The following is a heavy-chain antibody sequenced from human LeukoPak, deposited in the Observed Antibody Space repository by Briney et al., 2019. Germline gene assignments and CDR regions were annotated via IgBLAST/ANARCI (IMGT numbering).Heavy chain of an antibody. V-gene: IGHV4-59*08. CDR3: ARHQRDFYISSWYGLFDY. CDR1: GCSISGYY. Sequence: PSETLSLTCTVSGCSISGYYWSWIRQPPGKGLEWIGYIYYSGSTNYNPSLKRRITISVDTSKNQFSLKLSSVTAADTAVYYCARHQRDFYISSWYGLFDYWGQGTLVTVSS. J-gene: IGHJ4*02. D-gene: IGHD6-13*01. CDR2: IYYSGST.